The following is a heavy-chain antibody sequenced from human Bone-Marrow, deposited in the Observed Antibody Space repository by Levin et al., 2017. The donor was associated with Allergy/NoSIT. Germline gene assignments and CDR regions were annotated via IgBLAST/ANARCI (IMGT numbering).Heavy chain of an antibody. CDR1: GDSISSYY. D-gene: IGHD2-8*02. CDR3: ARYYCTGASCYTTNWYDL. CDR2: IHFSGRR. J-gene: IGHJ5*02. Sequence: TSETLSLTCSVSGDSISSYYWSWIRQPPGKGLESIGYIHFSGRRNYNPSLKSRVTISIDTSKNQFSLKLSYVTAADTAIYDCARYYCTGASCYTTNWYDLWGQGTQVTVSS. V-gene: IGHV4-59*01.